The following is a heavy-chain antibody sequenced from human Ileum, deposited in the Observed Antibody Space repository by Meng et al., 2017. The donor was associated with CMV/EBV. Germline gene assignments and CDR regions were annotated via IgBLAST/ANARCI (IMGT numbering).Heavy chain of an antibody. CDR3: ARGVYSYDAS. J-gene: IGHJ4*02. V-gene: IGHV4-39*07. CDR2: IYSTGST. D-gene: IGHD5-18*01. Sequence: QGQLQESVPGLVKPSETLSLTSTAAGGSISRSTYYWGWIRQPPGKGLEWIGSIYSTGSTYYNPSLKSRLTISIDTSNNQFSLKLTSMTAADTAVYYCARGVYSYDASWGQGTLVTVSS. CDR1: GGSISRSTYY.